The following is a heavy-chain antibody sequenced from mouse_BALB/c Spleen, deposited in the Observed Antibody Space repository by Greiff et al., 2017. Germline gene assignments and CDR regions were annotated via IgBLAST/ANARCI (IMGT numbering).Heavy chain of an antibody. CDR1: GFTFSSYT. CDR2: ISSGGGNT. J-gene: IGHJ3*01. CDR3: ARSYYDYDKGAWFAY. Sequence: EVMLVESGGGLVKPGGSLKLSCAASGFTFSSYTMSWVRQTPEKRLEWVATISSGGGNTYYPDSVKGRFTISRDNAKNNLYLQMSSLRSEDTALYYCARSYYDYDKGAWFAYWGQGTLVTVSA. V-gene: IGHV5-9*03. D-gene: IGHD2-4*01.